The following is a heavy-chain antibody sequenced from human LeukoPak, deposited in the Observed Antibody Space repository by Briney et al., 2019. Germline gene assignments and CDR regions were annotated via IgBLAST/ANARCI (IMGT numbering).Heavy chain of an antibody. V-gene: IGHV4-38-2*02. CDR2: IYHSGST. Sequence: SETLSLTCTVSGYSISSGYYWGWIRQPPGKGLEWIGCIYHSGSTYYNPSLKSRVTISVDTSKNQFSLKLSSVTAADTAVYYCARGSTCSGGSCGLDNWFDPWGQGTLVTVSS. J-gene: IGHJ5*02. CDR1: GYSISSGYY. CDR3: ARGSTCSGGSCGLDNWFDP. D-gene: IGHD2-15*01.